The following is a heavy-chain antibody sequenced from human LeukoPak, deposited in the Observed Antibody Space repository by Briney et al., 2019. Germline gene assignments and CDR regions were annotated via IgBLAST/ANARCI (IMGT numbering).Heavy chain of an antibody. CDR1: GITFSRYG. CDR2: ISYDGSNK. D-gene: IGHD6-13*01. J-gene: IGHJ6*02. Sequence: GGSLRLSCAASGITFSRYGMHWVRQAPGKGLEWAAIISYDGSNKYYADSVKGRFTISRDNAKNSLYLQMNSLRAEDTAVDYCAGPGIAAAGGLYYYGMDVWGQGTTVTVSS. CDR3: AGPGIAAAGGLYYYGMDV. V-gene: IGHV3-30*03.